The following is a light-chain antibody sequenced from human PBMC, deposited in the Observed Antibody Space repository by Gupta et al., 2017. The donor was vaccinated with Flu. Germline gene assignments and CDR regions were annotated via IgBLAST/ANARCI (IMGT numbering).Light chain of an antibody. J-gene: IGLJ3*02. CDR1: SSDIGGYNY. CDR2: EIN. V-gene: IGLV2-14*01. Sequence: QSALTQPASVSGSPGQSITISCTGTSSDIGGYNYVSWYQQHPGNAPKLIILEINKRPSGVSDRFSGSKSGNTASLTVSGLQADDEADYYCSSYTSTFTLVFGGGTKLTVL. CDR3: SSYTSTFTLV.